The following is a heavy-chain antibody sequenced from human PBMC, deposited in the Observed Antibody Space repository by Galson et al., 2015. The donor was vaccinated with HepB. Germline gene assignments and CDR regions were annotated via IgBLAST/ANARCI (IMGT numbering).Heavy chain of an antibody. J-gene: IGHJ4*02. Sequence: SLRLSCAASGFTFSDYYMSWIRQAPGKGLEWVLYISSSGSTIYYADSVKGRFTISRDNAKNSLYLQMNSLRVEDTAVYYCATLWTFSSGWHIDYWGQGTLVTVSS. CDR3: ATLWTFSSGWHIDY. CDR2: ISSSGSTI. D-gene: IGHD6-19*01. V-gene: IGHV3-11*01. CDR1: GFTFSDYY.